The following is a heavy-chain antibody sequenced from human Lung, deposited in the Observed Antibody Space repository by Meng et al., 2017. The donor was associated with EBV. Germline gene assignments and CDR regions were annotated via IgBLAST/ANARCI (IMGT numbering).Heavy chain of an antibody. CDR2: IYTGGTT. V-gene: IGHV3-53*01. CDR1: GFTVSSYY. Sequence: VQLGELGGGLTQPGGSLRLSCAASGFTVSSYYMSWVRQAPGKGLEWVSLIYTGGTTSYADSVRGRFTISRDISTNTVYLQMNSLRVEDTAIYYCARGHGPWGQGTLVTVSS. CDR3: ARGHGP. J-gene: IGHJ5*02.